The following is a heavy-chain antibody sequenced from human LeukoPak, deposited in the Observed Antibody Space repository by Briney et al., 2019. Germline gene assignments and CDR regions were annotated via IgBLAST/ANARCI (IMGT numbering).Heavy chain of an antibody. J-gene: IGHJ4*02. V-gene: IGHV4-39*01. Sequence: SETLSLTCTVSGGSISSSSYYWGWIRQPPGKGLEWIGSIYYSGSTYYNPSLKSRVTISVDTSKNQFSLKLSSVTAADTAVYYCARADPGNLIGYWGQGTLVTVSS. CDR2: IYYSGST. CDR3: ARADPGNLIGY. D-gene: IGHD4-23*01. CDR1: GGSISSSSYY.